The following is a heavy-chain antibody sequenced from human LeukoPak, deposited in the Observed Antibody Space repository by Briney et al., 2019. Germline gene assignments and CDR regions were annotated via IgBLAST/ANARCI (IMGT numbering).Heavy chain of an antibody. CDR3: AKLMLDGYNGDY. Sequence: SETLSLTCTVSGGSISRSSYQWGWIRQPPGKGLEWIGSLYYPGSTYYNPSLKSRVTISVDTAKNQLSLKVNSVTVADTAVYYCAKLMLDGYNGDYWGQGTLVTVFS. CDR2: LYYPGST. D-gene: IGHD5-24*01. J-gene: IGHJ4*02. V-gene: IGHV4-39*01. CDR1: GGSISRSSYQ.